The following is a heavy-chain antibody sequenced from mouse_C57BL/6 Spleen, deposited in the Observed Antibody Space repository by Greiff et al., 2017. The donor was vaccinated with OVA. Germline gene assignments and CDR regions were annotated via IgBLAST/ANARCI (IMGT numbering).Heavy chain of an antibody. CDR3: ARALYYDYGGAMDY. V-gene: IGHV5-16*01. CDR2: INYDGSST. D-gene: IGHD2-4*01. Sequence: EVMLVESEGGLVQPGSSMKLSCTASGFTFSDYYMAWVRQVPEKGLEWVANINYDGSSTYYLDSLKSRFIISRDNAKNILYLQMSSLKSEDTATYYCARALYYDYGGAMDYWGQGTSVTVSS. J-gene: IGHJ4*01. CDR1: GFTFSDYY.